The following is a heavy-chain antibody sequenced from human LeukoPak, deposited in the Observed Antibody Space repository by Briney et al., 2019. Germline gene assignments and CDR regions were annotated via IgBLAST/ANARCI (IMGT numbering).Heavy chain of an antibody. V-gene: IGHV1-18*04. J-gene: IGHJ4*02. D-gene: IGHD4/OR15-4a*01. CDR2: ISAYNGNT. Sequence: GASVKVSCKASGYTFTSYYMHWVRQAPGQGLEWMGWISAYNGNTNYAQKLQGRVTMTTDTSTSTAYMELRSLRSDDTAVYYCARAANYPGDIDYWGQGTLVTVSS. CDR1: GYTFTSYY. CDR3: ARAANYPGDIDY.